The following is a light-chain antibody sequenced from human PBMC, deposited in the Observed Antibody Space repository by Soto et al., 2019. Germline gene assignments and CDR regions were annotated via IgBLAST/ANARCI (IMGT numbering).Light chain of an antibody. CDR1: QSVSSTL. V-gene: IGKV3-20*01. Sequence: EIVLTQSPVALSLSPGERATLSCRASQSVSSTLLTWYQQKPGQAPRLLIYGVSSRATGIPVRFSGSGSGTDFTPTISRVEPEDFAVYFCQHYGDSSWTFGQGTRVEIK. CDR2: GVS. J-gene: IGKJ1*01. CDR3: QHYGDSSWT.